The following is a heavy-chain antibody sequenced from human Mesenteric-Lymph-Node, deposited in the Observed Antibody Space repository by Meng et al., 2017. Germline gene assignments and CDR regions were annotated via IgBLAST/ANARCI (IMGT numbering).Heavy chain of an antibody. D-gene: IGHD2-8*01. CDR2: IYYSGST. J-gene: IGHJ4*02. CDR3: AREYCTNGVCLTDY. CDR1: GGSVSSGSYY. Sequence: VLLQESGPGLVRPSATPSLTCTVSGGSVSSGSYYWSWIRQPPGKGLEWIGYIYYSGSTNYNPSLKSRVTISVDTSKNQFSLKLSSVTAADTAVYYCAREYCTNGVCLTDYWGQGTLVTVSS. V-gene: IGHV4-61*01.